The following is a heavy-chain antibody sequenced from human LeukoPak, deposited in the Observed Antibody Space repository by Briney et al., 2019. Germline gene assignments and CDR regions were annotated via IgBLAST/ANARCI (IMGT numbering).Heavy chain of an antibody. CDR1: GYTFTGYY. D-gene: IGHD1-1*01. CDR2: INPNNGVT. J-gene: IGHJ4*02. CDR3: TKITTAYIGSLDY. V-gene: IGHV1-2*02. Sequence: GASVKVSCKASGYTFTGYYIHWVRQAPGQGLDWMAWINPNNGVTNYAPKFQGRVTVTRDTSVNTAYMELSGLTSDDTAFYYCTKITTAYIGSLDYWGRGTLVTVSS.